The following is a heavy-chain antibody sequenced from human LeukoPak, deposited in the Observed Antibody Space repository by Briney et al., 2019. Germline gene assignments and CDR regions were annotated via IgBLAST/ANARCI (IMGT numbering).Heavy chain of an antibody. CDR1: GGSFSGYY. J-gene: IGHJ6*03. D-gene: IGHD2-2*01. Sequence: SETLSLTCAVYGGSFSGYYWSWIRQPPGKGLEWIGEINHSGSTNYNPSLKSRVTISVDTSKNQFSLKLSSVTAADTAVYYCARLPYCSSTSCYRSYYMDVWGKGTTVTVSS. CDR2: INHSGST. CDR3: ARLPYCSSTSCYRSYYMDV. V-gene: IGHV4-34*01.